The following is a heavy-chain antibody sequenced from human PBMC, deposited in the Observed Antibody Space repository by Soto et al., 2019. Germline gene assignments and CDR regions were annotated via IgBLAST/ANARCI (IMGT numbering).Heavy chain of an antibody. CDR2: ISFTGDSR. Sequence: GGSLRLSCAASGVNFNAYVMNLVRQAPGKGLEWVSIISFTGDSRYYADSVKDRFTISRDNSQNTLYLQMNSLRAEDTAVYYCAKKSCSSPGCPYGMDVWGQGTTVTVSS. D-gene: IGHD2-2*01. J-gene: IGHJ6*02. CDR1: GVNFNAYV. CDR3: AKKSCSSPGCPYGMDV. V-gene: IGHV3-23*01.